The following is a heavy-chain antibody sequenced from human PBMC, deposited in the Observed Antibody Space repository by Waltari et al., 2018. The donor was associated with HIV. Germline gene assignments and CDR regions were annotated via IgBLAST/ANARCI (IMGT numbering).Heavy chain of an antibody. Sequence: EVQLVESGGGLVQPGGSLRLSCVASGFSFRYYAMNWVRQAPGKGLEWVSYISSNSSTIYHADSVKGRFTISRDNAKNSLYLQMNSLRDEDTAVYYCVRVGTSFDYWGQGTLVTVSS. CDR1: GFSFRYYA. J-gene: IGHJ4*02. V-gene: IGHV3-48*02. CDR3: VRVGTSFDY. D-gene: IGHD2-8*01. CDR2: ISSNSSTI.